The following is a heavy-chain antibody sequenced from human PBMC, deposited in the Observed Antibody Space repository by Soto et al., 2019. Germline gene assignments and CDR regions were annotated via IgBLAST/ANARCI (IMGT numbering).Heavy chain of an antibody. J-gene: IGHJ5*02. Sequence: GASVKVSCKASGYTFTSYGISWVRQAPGQGLEWMGGISPFIGKANYAQKFQGRVTITADESTSTAYMELSSLRSEDTAVYYCARDESPGHWFDPWGQGTLVTVSS. CDR3: ARDESPGHWFDP. CDR2: ISPFIGKA. V-gene: IGHV1-69*13. CDR1: GYTFTSYG. D-gene: IGHD3-10*01.